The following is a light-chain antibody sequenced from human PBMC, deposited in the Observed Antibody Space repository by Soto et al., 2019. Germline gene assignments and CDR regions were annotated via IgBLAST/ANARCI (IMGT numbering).Light chain of an antibody. V-gene: IGKV3-20*01. CDR2: GAS. J-gene: IGKJ1*01. CDR3: HQYDSSRGT. Sequence: EIVLTQSPGTLSLSPGERATLSCRTSQSVRSSHLAWYQQKPGQSPRLLIYGASTRATGIPARFSGSGSGTEFTLTISSLQSEDFGLYYCHQYDSSRGTFGQGTKVDI. CDR1: QSVRSSH.